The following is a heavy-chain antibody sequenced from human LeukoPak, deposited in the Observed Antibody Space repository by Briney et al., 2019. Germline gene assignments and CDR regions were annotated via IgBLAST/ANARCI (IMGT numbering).Heavy chain of an antibody. CDR3: ARGELTSVEYYFDY. V-gene: IGHV4-31*03. J-gene: IGHJ4*02. CDR2: IYYSGST. CDR1: GGSISSGGYY. D-gene: IGHD1-7*01. Sequence: PSETLSLTCTVSGGSISSGGYYWSWSRQHPGKGLEWIGYIYYSGSTYYNPSLKSRVTISVDTSKNQFSLKLSSVTAADTAVYYCARGELTSVEYYFDYWGQGTLVTVSS.